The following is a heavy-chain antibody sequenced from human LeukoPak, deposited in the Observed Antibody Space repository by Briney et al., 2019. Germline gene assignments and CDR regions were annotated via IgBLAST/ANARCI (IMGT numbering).Heavy chain of an antibody. V-gene: IGHV1-46*01. CDR3: AVGRGWSPLFDY. CDR2: INPSGGST. CDR1: GYTFSNYY. Sequence: ASVKVSCKASGYTFSNYYMHWVRQAPGQGLEWMGIINPSGGSTSYAQKFQGRVTMTRDTSTSTVYMELSSLRSEDTAVYYCAVGRGWSPLFDYWGQGTLVTVSS. D-gene: IGHD6-19*01. J-gene: IGHJ4*02.